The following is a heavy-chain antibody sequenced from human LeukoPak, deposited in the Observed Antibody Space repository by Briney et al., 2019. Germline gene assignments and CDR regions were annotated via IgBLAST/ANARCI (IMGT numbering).Heavy chain of an antibody. CDR2: IDANNGDT. V-gene: IGHV1-2*02. CDR1: GYTLIGNY. D-gene: IGHD4-11*01. CDR3: ARDPSSVTLYFFDY. J-gene: IGHJ4*02. Sequence: ASVKISCKASGYTLIGNYIHWLRQAPGQGLEWMGWIDANNGDTKSAQKFQGRVTMSRDTSISTAYMDLSSLSPDDAAVYYCARDPSSVTLYFFDYWGQGTLVTVSS.